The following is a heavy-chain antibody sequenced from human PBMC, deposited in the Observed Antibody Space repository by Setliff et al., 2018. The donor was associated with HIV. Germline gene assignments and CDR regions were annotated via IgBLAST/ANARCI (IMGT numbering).Heavy chain of an antibody. CDR3: ARAPYHHDGSGFKPWAYAFDI. J-gene: IGHJ3*02. Sequence: KTGGSLRLSCAASGFTFGDYTMNWVRQAPGKGLEWVSCISSSRNYRHYADSVKGRFTISRDNAKNSLYLEMNSLRAEDTAVYYCARAPYHHDGSGFKPWAYAFDIWGQGTMVTVSS. CDR2: ISSSRNYR. D-gene: IGHD3-22*01. V-gene: IGHV3-21*01. CDR1: GFTFGDYT.